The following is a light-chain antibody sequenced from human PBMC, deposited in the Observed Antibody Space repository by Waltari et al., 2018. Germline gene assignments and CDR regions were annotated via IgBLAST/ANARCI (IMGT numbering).Light chain of an antibody. V-gene: IGLV3-25*03. J-gene: IGLJ2*01. CDR1: ALPTQH. Sequence: SYELTQPPSVSVSPGQTARITCSGDALPTQHGFLYQQKPGQAPVLVIHRDTERPSGIPERFSGSNSGTTLTLTITAVQAEDEADYYCQSADSSGTYVIFGGGTKLSVL. CDR2: RDT. CDR3: QSADSSGTYVI.